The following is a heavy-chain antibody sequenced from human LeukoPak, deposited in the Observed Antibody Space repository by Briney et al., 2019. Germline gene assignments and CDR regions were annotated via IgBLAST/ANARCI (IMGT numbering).Heavy chain of an antibody. V-gene: IGHV3-30*02. D-gene: IGHD6-13*01. J-gene: IGHJ4*02. CDR1: GFTFSSYG. Sequence: GGSLRLSCAASGFTFSSYGMHWVRQAPGKGLEWVAFIRYDGSDKYYADSVKGRFTISRDNSKNTLYLQMNSLRAEDTAVYYCASTFAAASIFVLIYWGQGTLVTVSS. CDR3: ASTFAAASIFVLIY. CDR2: IRYDGSDK.